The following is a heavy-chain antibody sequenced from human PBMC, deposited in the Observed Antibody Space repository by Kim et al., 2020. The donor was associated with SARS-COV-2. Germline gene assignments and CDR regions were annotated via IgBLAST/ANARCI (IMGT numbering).Heavy chain of an antibody. J-gene: IGHJ4*02. Sequence: SRVTISVDTSKNQFSLKLSSVTAADTAVYYCARVTTSRGYSGYDSYLFDYWGQGTLVTVSS. D-gene: IGHD5-12*01. CDR3: ARVTTSRGYSGYDSYLFDY. V-gene: IGHV4-30-2*05.